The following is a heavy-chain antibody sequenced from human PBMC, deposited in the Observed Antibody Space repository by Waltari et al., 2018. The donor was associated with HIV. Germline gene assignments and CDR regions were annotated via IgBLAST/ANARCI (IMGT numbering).Heavy chain of an antibody. D-gene: IGHD6-19*01. V-gene: IGHV3-64*01. CDR1: GFPFSSYA. CDR2: ISSNGGST. CDR3: ARDTAPEQWLVPSFDY. J-gene: IGHJ4*02. Sequence: EVQLVESGGGLVQPGGSLRLSCAASGFPFSSYAMHWVRQAPGKGLEYVSAISSNGGSTYYANSVKGRFTISRDNSKNTLYLQMGSLRAEDMAVYYCARDTAPEQWLVPSFDYWGQGTLVTVSS.